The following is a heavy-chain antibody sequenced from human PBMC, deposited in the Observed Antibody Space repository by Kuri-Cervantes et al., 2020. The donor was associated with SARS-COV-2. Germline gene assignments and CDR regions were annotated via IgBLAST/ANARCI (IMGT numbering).Heavy chain of an antibody. J-gene: IGHJ4*02. CDR2: IIPILGTA. V-gene: IGHV1-69*04. CDR1: GGTFSSYA. D-gene: IGHD1-26*01. Sequence: SVKVSCKASGGTFSSYAISWVRQAPGQGLEWMGRIIPILGTANYAQKFQGRVTITADKSTSTAYMELSSLRSEDTAVYYCAKDSLGIVIPLNYFDYWGQGTLVTVSS. CDR3: AKDSLGIVIPLNYFDY.